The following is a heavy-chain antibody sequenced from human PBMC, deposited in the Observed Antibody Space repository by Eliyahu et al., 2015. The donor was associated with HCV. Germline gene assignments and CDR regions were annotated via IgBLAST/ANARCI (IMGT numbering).Heavy chain of an antibody. D-gene: IGHD2-21*02. V-gene: IGHV3-30-3*01. CDR2: MSYDGNNK. CDR1: GFTFSSYA. Sequence: QVQLVESGGGVVQPGRSLRLSCAASGFTFSSYAMHWVRQAPGKGLEWVAAMSYDGNNKYYADSVKGRFTISRDNSKNTLYLQMSSLRAEDTAVYYCARDLSPIRMTVLSPDWGQGTLVIVSS. J-gene: IGHJ4*02. CDR3: ARDLSPIRMTVLSPD.